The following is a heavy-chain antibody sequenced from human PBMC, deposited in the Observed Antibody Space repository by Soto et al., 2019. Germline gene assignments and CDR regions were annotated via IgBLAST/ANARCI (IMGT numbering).Heavy chain of an antibody. V-gene: IGHV3-33*01. CDR3: AREIEVAVARPGAFDI. J-gene: IGHJ3*02. CDR2: IWYDGSNK. D-gene: IGHD6-19*01. Sequence: QVQLVESGGGVVQPGRSLRLSCAASGFTFSSYGMHWVRQATGKGLEWVAVIWYDGSNKYHADSVKGRFTISRDNSKNTLYLQMNSLRAEDTAVYYCAREIEVAVARPGAFDIWGQGTMVTVSS. CDR1: GFTFSSYG.